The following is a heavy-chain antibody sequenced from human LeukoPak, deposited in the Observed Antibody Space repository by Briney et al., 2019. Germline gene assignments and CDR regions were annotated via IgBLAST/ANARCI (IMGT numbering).Heavy chain of an antibody. CDR1: GGSFSNFA. J-gene: IGHJ4*02. CDR3: ARHYAAGPFDY. D-gene: IGHD6-13*01. CDR2: MDPNRGNT. V-gene: IGHV1-8*02. Sequence: ASVKVSCKASGGSFSNFAISWVRQAPGQGLEWMGWMDPNRGNTGYAHKFQGRVTMARSTSVSTAYMELNSLTSEDTAVYYCARHYAAGPFDYWGQGTLVTVSS.